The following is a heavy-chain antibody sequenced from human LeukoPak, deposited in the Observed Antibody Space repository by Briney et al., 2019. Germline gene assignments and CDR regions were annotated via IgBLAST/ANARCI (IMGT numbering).Heavy chain of an antibody. J-gene: IGHJ6*03. Sequence: GGSLRLSCAGSGLTFSSYGMHWVRQAPGEGLEWVAYIQYDGSNEQYADSVKGRFSISRDSSKNILYLQLNSLRAEDTAVYYCAKDRCSNGIGCYYYYMDVWGKGTTVTISS. CDR1: GLTFSSYG. D-gene: IGHD2-8*01. CDR2: IQYDGSNE. CDR3: AKDRCSNGIGCYYYYMDV. V-gene: IGHV3-30*02.